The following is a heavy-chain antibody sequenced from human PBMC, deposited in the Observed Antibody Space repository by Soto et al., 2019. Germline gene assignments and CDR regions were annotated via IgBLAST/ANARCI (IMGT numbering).Heavy chain of an antibody. V-gene: IGHV1-8*01. Sequence: QVQLVQSGAEVKKPGASVKVSCKASGYTFTSYDINWVRKASGQGLEWMGWMNPNSGNTGYAQKFQGIFTMTRNTSISTAYMELSSLRSEDTAVYYFAREYSSGWSKDWGQGTLVTVSS. D-gene: IGHD6-19*01. CDR3: AREYSSGWSKD. J-gene: IGHJ4*02. CDR1: GYTFTSYD. CDR2: MNPNSGNT.